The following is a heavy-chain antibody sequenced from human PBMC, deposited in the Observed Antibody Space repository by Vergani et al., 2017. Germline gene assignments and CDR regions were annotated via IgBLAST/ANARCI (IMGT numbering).Heavy chain of an antibody. CDR3: AKDLFGTVTTSLSYMDV. J-gene: IGHJ6*03. V-gene: IGHV3-23*03. CDR2: IYSGGSST. CDR1: GFTFSSYA. D-gene: IGHD4-17*01. Sequence: EVQLLESGGGLVQPGGSLRLSCAASGFTFSSYAMSWVRQAPGKGLDWVSVIYSGGSSTYYADSVKGRFTISRDNSKNTLYLQMNSLRAEDTAVYYCAKDLFGTVTTSLSYMDVWGKGTTVTVSS.